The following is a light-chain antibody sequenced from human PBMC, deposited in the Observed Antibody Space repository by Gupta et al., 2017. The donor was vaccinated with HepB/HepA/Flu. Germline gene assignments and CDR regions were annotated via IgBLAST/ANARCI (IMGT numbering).Light chain of an antibody. CDR3: QQYNNWPGT. V-gene: IGKV3-15*01. CDR1: QSVSSN. J-gene: IGKJ1*01. Sequence: EIVMTQSPATLSVPPGERATLSCRASQSVSSNLAWYQQKPGQAPRILIYGASTRATGIPARFSGSGSGTEFTLTISSLQSEEFAVYYCQQYNNWPGTFGQGTKVEIK. CDR2: GAS.